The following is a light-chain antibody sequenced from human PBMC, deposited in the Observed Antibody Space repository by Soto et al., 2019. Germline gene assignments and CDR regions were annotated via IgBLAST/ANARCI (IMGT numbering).Light chain of an antibody. Sequence: DIQMTQSPSSLSASFGDRVTITCRASQSISTFLNWVQHKPGNAPKVLISAASTLQSGVPPRFSGSESGTDFTLTISSLQPEDSASYYCQQYYNSVLTFGGGTKVEIK. V-gene: IGKV1-39*01. J-gene: IGKJ4*01. CDR3: QQYYNSVLT. CDR1: QSISTF. CDR2: AAS.